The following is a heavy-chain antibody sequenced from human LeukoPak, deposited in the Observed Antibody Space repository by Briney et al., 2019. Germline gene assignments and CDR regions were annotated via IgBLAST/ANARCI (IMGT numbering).Heavy chain of an antibody. J-gene: IGHJ4*02. CDR3: ATSPRVPVASKFDY. CDR1: GYTFTGYY. CDR2: INPNSGGT. V-gene: IGHV1-2*02. Sequence: GASVKVSCKASGYTFTGYYMHWVRQAPGQGLEWMGWINPNSGGTNYAQKFQGRVTMTRDTSISTAYMELSGLRSDDTAVYYCATSPRVPVASKFDYWGQGTLVTVSS.